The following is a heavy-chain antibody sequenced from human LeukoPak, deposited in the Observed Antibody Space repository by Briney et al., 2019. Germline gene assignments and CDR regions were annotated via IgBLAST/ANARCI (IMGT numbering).Heavy chain of an antibody. Sequence: GGSLRLSCAASGFTFSSYSVTWVRQAPGKGVERVSSISSSSSYIYYADSVKGRFTISRDNAKNSLYLQMNSLRAEDTAVYYCARDLGYCSGGRCYFYWGQGTLVTVSS. J-gene: IGHJ4*02. CDR2: ISSSSSYI. CDR3: ARDLGYCSGGRCYFY. D-gene: IGHD2-15*01. V-gene: IGHV3-21*01. CDR1: GFTFSSYS.